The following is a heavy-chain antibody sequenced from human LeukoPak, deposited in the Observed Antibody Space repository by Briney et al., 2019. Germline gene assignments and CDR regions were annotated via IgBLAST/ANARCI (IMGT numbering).Heavy chain of an antibody. CDR3: ASDTGYYYDSSGYYYYYYMDV. D-gene: IGHD3-22*01. Sequence: KPSETLSLTCAVYGGSFSGYYWSWIRQPPGKGLDWIGEINHSGSTNYNPSLKSLVTISVDTSKNQFSLKLSSVTAADTAVYYCASDTGYYYDSSGYYYYYYMDVWGKGTTVTVSS. V-gene: IGHV4-34*01. CDR2: INHSGST. J-gene: IGHJ6*03. CDR1: GGSFSGYY.